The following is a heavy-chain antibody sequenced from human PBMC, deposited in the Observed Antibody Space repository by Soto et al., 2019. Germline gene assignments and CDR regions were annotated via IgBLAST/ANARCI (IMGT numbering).Heavy chain of an antibody. J-gene: IGHJ5*02. D-gene: IGHD6-19*01. Sequence: GGFLRLSCAASGFTFSSYAMSWVRQAPGKGLEWVSAITGSGVSTYYADSVKGRFTISRDNSKNTLYVQMNSLRAEDTAVYFCAKGQGGWLSWGQGTLVTVSS. V-gene: IGHV3-23*01. CDR3: AKGQGGWLS. CDR2: ITGSGVST. CDR1: GFTFSSYA.